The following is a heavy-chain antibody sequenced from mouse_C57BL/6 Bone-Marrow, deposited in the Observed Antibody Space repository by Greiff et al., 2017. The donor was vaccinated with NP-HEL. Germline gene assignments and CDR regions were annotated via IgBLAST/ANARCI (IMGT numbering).Heavy chain of an antibody. CDR3: PRDGYYERGYYFDY. Sequence: EVQLQESGGGLVKPGGSLKLSCAASGFTFSSYAMSWVRQTPEKRLEWVATISDGGSYTYYPDNVKGRFTISRDNAKNNLYLQMSHLKSEDTAMXYCPRDGYYERGYYFDYWGQGTTLTVSS. D-gene: IGHD2-3*01. CDR1: GFTFSSYA. J-gene: IGHJ2*01. V-gene: IGHV5-4*01. CDR2: ISDGGSYT.